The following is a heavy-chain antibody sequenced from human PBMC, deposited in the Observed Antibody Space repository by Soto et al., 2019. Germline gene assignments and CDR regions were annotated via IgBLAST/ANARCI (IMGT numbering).Heavy chain of an antibody. V-gene: IGHV4-59*01. Sequence: QVQLQESGPGLVKPSETLSLTCTVSGGSITRYYWSWIRQPPGMGLEWIGYIHHTGSTKYNPSLKRRPTISIDTSKNQFSLKLNSVTAADTAVYYCAREVGTGSNGFDYWGQGTLVTVCS. CDR3: AREVGTGSNGFDY. CDR2: IHHTGST. D-gene: IGHD2-8*01. J-gene: IGHJ4*02. CDR1: GGSITRYY.